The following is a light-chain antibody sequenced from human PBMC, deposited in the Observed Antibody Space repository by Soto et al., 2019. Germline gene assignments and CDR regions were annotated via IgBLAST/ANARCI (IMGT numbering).Light chain of an antibody. CDR2: DVS. Sequence: QSALTQPRSVSGSPGQSVTISCTGTSSDVGEYDYVSWYQYHPGKAPKLMIYDVSQRPSGVPDRFSGSKSGNTASLTISGLQAEDEADYYCSSYTSSSTLFGTGTKLTVL. CDR1: SSDVGEYDY. CDR3: SSYTSSSTL. J-gene: IGLJ1*01. V-gene: IGLV2-11*01.